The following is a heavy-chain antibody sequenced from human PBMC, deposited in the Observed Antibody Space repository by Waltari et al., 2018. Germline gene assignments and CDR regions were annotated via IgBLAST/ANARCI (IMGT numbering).Heavy chain of an antibody. V-gene: IGHV3-7*01. Sequence: EVQLVESGGGLVQPGGSLRLSCAASGFTFRSYWMSWVRQAPGKGVEWVANRKQDGSEKYYVDAVKGRVTISRDNAKNSLYLQMNSLRAEDTAVYYCARDPLTSSRGDYWGQGTLVTVSS. D-gene: IGHD6-13*01. J-gene: IGHJ4*02. CDR2: RKQDGSEK. CDR1: GFTFRSYW. CDR3: ARDPLTSSRGDY.